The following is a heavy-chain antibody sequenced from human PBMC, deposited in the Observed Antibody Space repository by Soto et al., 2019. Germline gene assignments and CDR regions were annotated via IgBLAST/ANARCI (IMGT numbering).Heavy chain of an antibody. Sequence: EVQLLESGGGLVQPGGSLRLSCAASGFTFSSYAMSWVRQAPGKGLEWVSAISGSGGSTYYADSVKGRFTISRDNSKNTLYLQMNSLRAEDTAVYYCAKELPFVVVTAADFDYWGQGTLVTVSS. J-gene: IGHJ4*02. D-gene: IGHD2-21*02. V-gene: IGHV3-23*01. CDR2: ISGSGGST. CDR1: GFTFSSYA. CDR3: AKELPFVVVTAADFDY.